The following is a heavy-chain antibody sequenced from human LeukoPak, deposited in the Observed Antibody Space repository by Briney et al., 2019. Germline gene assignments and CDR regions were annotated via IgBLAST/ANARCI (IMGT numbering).Heavy chain of an antibody. D-gene: IGHD1-20*01. CDR3: AGTTRITGHYYYYYMDV. Sequence: ASVKVSCKASGYTFTSYAMHWVRQAPGQRLEWVGWIHAGNGNTKYSQKFQGRVTITRDTSASTAYMELSSLRSEDTAVYYCAGTTRITGHYYYYYMDVWGKGTTVTVSS. CDR1: GYTFTSYA. V-gene: IGHV1-3*01. J-gene: IGHJ6*03. CDR2: IHAGNGNT.